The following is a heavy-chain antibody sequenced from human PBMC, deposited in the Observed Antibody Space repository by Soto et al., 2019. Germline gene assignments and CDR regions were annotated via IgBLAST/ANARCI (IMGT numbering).Heavy chain of an antibody. V-gene: IGHV4-31*03. CDR1: GGSISSGGYY. CDR3: AREYSSSSGTTDAVDI. J-gene: IGHJ3*02. CDR2: IYYSGST. D-gene: IGHD6-6*01. Sequence: SETLSLTCTVSGGSISSGGYYWSWIRQHPGKGLEWVGYIYYSGSTYYNPSLKSRVTISVDTSKNQFSLKLSSVTAADTAVYYCAREYSSSSGTTDAVDIWGQGTMVTVSS.